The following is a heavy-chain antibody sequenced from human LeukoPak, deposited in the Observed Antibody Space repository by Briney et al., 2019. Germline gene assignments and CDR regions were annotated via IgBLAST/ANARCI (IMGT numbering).Heavy chain of an antibody. J-gene: IGHJ4*02. CDR1: GGTFSSYA. D-gene: IGHD6-19*01. CDR3: ARGPYSSGLTFDY. V-gene: IGHV1-69*13. CDR2: IIPIFGTA. Sequence: VASVKVSCKASGGTFSSYAISWVRQAPGQGLEWMGGIIPIFGTANYAQKFQGRVTITADESTSTAYMELSSLRSEDTAVYYCARGPYSSGLTFDYWGQGTLVTVSS.